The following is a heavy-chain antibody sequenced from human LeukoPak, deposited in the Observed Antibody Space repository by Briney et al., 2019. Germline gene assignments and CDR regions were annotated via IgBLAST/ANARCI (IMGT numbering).Heavy chain of an antibody. D-gene: IGHD3-16*02. J-gene: IGHJ4*02. CDR3: ARGIYDYVWGSSRLHFDY. Sequence: SETLSLTCTVSDGSISSHYWSWIRQPPGKGLEWIGHIYYSGSTEYNLSLKSRVTLSVDTSKSQFSLKLSSVTAADTAVYYCARGIYDYVWGSSRLHFDYWGQGTLVTVSS. CDR2: IYYSGST. V-gene: IGHV4-59*11. CDR1: DGSISSHY.